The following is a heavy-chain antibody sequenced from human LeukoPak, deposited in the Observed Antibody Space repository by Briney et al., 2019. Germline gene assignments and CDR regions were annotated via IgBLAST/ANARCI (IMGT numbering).Heavy chain of an antibody. CDR3: ARDSGTTGEVKFDP. CDR2: IYSSGT. J-gene: IGHJ5*02. CDR1: GGSISSYY. Sequence: SETLSLTCTVSGGSISSYYLSWIRQPAGKRLEWIGRIYSSGTNYNPSLKSRVTMSADTSRNQVSLTLSSVTAADTAVYYCARDSGTTGEVKFDPWGQGTLVTVSS. D-gene: IGHD3-10*01. V-gene: IGHV4-4*07.